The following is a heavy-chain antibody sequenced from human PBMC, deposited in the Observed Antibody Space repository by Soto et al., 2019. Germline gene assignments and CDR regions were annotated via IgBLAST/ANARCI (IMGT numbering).Heavy chain of an antibody. V-gene: IGHV4-59*01. CDR2: ISYSGST. Sequence: SETPSLTCSVSGGSISSSFWSWIRQPPGKELEWIGYISYSGSTTYNPSLKSRITLSVDTSKNQFPLRVASVTAADTAVYYCARGHRAMEYYYYYGMDVWGQGTTVTV. CDR3: ARGHRAMEYYYYYGMDV. J-gene: IGHJ6*02. CDR1: GGSISSSF. D-gene: IGHD5-18*01.